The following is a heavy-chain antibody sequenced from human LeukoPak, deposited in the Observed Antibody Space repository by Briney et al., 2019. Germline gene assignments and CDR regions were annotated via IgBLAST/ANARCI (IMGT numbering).Heavy chain of an antibody. CDR2: ISATGGST. Sequence: GGSPRLTCTASGFTASSNFMTWVRQTPGKGLEWVSAISATGGSTYHADSVKGRFTISRDNSKNTLYLQMNSLRAEDTAVYYCAKNGYIYGPFDYWGQGTLVTVSS. CDR1: GFTASSNF. V-gene: IGHV3-23*01. J-gene: IGHJ4*02. CDR3: AKNGYIYGPFDY. D-gene: IGHD5-18*01.